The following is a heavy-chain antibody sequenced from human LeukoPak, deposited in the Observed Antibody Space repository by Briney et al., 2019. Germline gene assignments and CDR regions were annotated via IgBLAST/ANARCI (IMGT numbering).Heavy chain of an antibody. Sequence: ASVKVSCKASGCTFTSYAMNWVRQAPGQGLEWMGWINTNTGNPTYAQGFTGRFVFSLDTSVSTAYLQISSLKAEGTAVYYCARPSGWYVSYYYYGMDVWGQGTTVTVSS. D-gene: IGHD6-19*01. CDR2: INTNTGNP. CDR1: GCTFTSYA. V-gene: IGHV7-4-1*02. J-gene: IGHJ6*02. CDR3: ARPSGWYVSYYYYGMDV.